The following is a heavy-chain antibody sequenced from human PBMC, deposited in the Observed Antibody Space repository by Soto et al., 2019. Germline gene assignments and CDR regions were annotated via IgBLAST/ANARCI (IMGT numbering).Heavy chain of an antibody. CDR2: VNGGGDIT. CDR3: ASGHFGVTMDV. V-gene: IGHV3-23*01. CDR1: EFTFSSYS. J-gene: IGHJ6*02. D-gene: IGHD3-3*01. Sequence: EVQLLESGGGLVQPGGSLRLSCAASEFTFSSYSMIWVRQAPGKGLEWVSGVNGGGDITYYAESVKGRFTISRDNSKTTLYLQMNSLIAEGTAVFYCASGHFGVTMDVWGQGTTVTVSS.